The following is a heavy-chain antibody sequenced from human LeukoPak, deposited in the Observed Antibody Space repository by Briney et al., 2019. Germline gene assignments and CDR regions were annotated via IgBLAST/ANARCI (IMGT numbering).Heavy chain of an antibody. CDR2: INPNITTT. D-gene: IGHD2-21*02. CDR1: GYTFSGHY. V-gene: IGHV1-2*02. CDR3: ARGGTICSGSDCYLNWLDS. Sequence: ASVKVSCKASGYTFSGHYIHWVRQAPGQGLEWMGWINPNITTTNFAQKFQGRVTMTRDTSISTAYMDLTWLTSDDTAVYCCARGGTICSGSDCYLNWLDSWGQGTLVTVSS. J-gene: IGHJ5*01.